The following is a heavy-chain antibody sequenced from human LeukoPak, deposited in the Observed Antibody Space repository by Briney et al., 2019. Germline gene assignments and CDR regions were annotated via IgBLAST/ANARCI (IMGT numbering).Heavy chain of an antibody. CDR3: ARDTAMVYYFDY. CDR2: INPNSGGT. J-gene: IGHJ4*02. D-gene: IGHD5-18*01. CDR1: GYTFTGYY. Sequence: GASVKVSCKASGYTFTGYYMHWVRQAPGQGLEWMGRINPNSGGTNYAQKFQGRVTMTRDTSINTAYMELSRLRSDDTAVYYCARDTAMVYYFDYWGQGTLVTVSS. V-gene: IGHV1-2*06.